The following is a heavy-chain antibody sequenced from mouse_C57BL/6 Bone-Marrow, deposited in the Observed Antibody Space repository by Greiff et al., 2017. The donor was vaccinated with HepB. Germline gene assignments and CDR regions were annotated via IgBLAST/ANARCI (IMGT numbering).Heavy chain of an antibody. V-gene: IGHV5-16*01. CDR3: ARGPHYYGSSYWYFDV. CDR2: INYDGSST. D-gene: IGHD1-1*01. Sequence: EVKLMESEGGLVQPGSSMKLSCTASGFTFSDYYMAWVRQVPEKGLEWVANINYDGSSTYYLDSLKSRFIISRDNAKNILYLQMSSLKSEDTATYYCARGPHYYGSSYWYFDVWGTGTTVTVSS. J-gene: IGHJ1*03. CDR1: GFTFSDYY.